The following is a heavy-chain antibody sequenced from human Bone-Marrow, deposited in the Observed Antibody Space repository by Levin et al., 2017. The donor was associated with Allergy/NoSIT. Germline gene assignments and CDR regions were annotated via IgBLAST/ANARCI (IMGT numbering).Heavy chain of an antibody. D-gene: IGHD3-10*01. V-gene: IGHV3-30*04. Sequence: GESLKISCAASGFAFGNYAMHWVRQAPVKGLEWVSRLSYDGSGEHYAESMKGRFTSSRDNSKNMLYLQMYSLRPEDTAVYYCVREWFGEFAWGQGTPVTVSS. CDR1: GFAFGNYA. CDR2: LSYDGSGE. CDR3: VREWFGEFA. J-gene: IGHJ5*02.